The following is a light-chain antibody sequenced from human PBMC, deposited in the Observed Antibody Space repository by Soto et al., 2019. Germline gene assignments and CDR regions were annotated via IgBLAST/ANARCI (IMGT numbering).Light chain of an antibody. V-gene: IGKV3-15*01. CDR2: GAS. Sequence: EIVMTQSPATLSVSPGERATLSCRASQSISSKLGWYQQRPGQAPRLLIYGASTRATGIPARFSGSGSGTEFTLTIGSLQSEDSAVYYCQQYNSWTTITFGQGTRLEI. J-gene: IGKJ5*01. CDR3: QQYNSWTTIT. CDR1: QSISSK.